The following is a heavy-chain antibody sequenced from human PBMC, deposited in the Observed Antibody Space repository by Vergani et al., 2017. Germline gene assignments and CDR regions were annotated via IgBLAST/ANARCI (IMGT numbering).Heavy chain of an antibody. D-gene: IGHD3-10*01. CDR1: GHPLNYYY. Sequence: QVRLVQSGAEVRKPGAAVKVSCKASGHPLNYYYYHWLRQAPGQRPEWMAIFTLSNGDKKYAQKFQDRLVVTWDTSASTMYMELKSLRSEDTAVYYCARDGSGSQAGVLGVKYYFDYWGQGTLVTVSS. CDR2: FTLSNGDK. J-gene: IGHJ4*02. V-gene: IGHV1-46*02. CDR3: ARDGSGSQAGVLGVKYYFDY.